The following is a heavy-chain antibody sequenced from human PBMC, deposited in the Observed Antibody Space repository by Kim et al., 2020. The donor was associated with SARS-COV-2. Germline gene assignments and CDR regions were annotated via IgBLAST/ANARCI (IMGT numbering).Heavy chain of an antibody. J-gene: IGHJ6*02. Sequence: GGSLRLSCTASGFTFSSYSMNWVRQAPGKGLEWVSSISSSSSYIYYADSVKGRFTISRDNAKNSLYLQMNSLGAEDTAVYYCSRARLSSWRGYYVNCMDVWGQGTTVTVSS. CDR1: GFTFSSYS. CDR2: ISSSSSYI. D-gene: IGHD3-3*01. V-gene: IGHV3-21*01. CDR3: SRARLSSWRGYYVNCMDV.